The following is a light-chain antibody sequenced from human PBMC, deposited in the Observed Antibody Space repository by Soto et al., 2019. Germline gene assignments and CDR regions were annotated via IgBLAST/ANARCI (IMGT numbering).Light chain of an antibody. CDR2: GAS. V-gene: IGKV3-20*01. CDR3: QQYGSSRPWT. J-gene: IGKJ1*01. Sequence: EIVLTQSPGTLSLSPGERATLSCRASQSVSSSYLAWHQQKPGQAPRLLIYGASSRATGIPDRFSGSGSGTDFTLTISRLEPEDFAVYYCQQYGSSRPWTFGQGTKVEIK. CDR1: QSVSSSY.